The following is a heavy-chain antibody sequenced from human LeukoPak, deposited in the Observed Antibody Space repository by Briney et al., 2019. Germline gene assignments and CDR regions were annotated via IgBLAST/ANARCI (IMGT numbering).Heavy chain of an antibody. CDR2: IDNSGST. J-gene: IGHJ4*02. D-gene: IGHD2-2*01. V-gene: IGHV4-59*01. Sequence: SETLSLTCSVSGDSMSNFYWSWIRQPPGKGLEWIGYIDNSGSTSYNPSLKSRVTISIDTSKNQFSLRLRSVAAADTAVYFCARGLFSTRRESDYWGQGTLVTVSS. CDR1: GDSMSNFY. CDR3: ARGLFSTRRESDY.